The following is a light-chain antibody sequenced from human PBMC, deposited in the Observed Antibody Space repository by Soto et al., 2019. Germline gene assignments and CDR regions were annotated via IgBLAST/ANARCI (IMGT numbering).Light chain of an antibody. CDR2: EGS. CDR1: SSDVGSYNL. Sequence: QSALTQPASVSGSPGQSITISCTGTSSDVGSYNLVSWYQQHPGKAPKLMIYEGSKRPSGVSNRFSGSKSGNTASLTISGLQAKDEADYYCCFKVFGGGTKLTVL. V-gene: IGLV2-23*01. CDR3: CFKV. J-gene: IGLJ2*01.